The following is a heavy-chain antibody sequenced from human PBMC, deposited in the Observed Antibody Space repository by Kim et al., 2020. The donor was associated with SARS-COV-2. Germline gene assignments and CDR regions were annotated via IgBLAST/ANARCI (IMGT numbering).Heavy chain of an antibody. D-gene: IGHD3-22*01. CDR3: ERDRDYYDSSGYSFDY. J-gene: IGHJ4*02. Sequence: SVKGRFTISRDNPKSTLYLQMNSLRAEDKALYYCERDRDYYDSSGYSFDYWGQGTLVTVSS. V-gene: IGHV3-30*07.